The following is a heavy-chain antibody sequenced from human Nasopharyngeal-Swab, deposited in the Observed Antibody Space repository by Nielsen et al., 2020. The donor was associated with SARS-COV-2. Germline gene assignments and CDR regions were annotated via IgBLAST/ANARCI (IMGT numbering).Heavy chain of an antibody. CDR1: GAPISSIPFY. Sequence: SEPLSSTFTVPGAPISSIPFYWSWVRQSPGKGLERIVTVYYGGRTYYHPSLKSRVTLSVDSSNNQFSLKLTSVSAADSAVYYCARGRASMTYWGQGTLVTVSS. CDR3: ARGRASMTY. J-gene: IGHJ4*02. CDR2: VYYGGRT. D-gene: IGHD6-6*01. V-gene: IGHV4-39*01.